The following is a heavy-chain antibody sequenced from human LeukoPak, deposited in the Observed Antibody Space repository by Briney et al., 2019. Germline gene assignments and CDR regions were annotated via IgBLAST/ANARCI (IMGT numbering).Heavy chain of an antibody. CDR1: GFTFSSYA. CDR2: ISYDGSNK. D-gene: IGHD4-23*01. J-gene: IGHJ4*02. V-gene: IGHV3-30-3*01. CDR3: ARTRPGTSLFGY. Sequence: GGSLRLSCAASGFTFSSYAMHWVRQAPGKGLEWVAVISYDGSNKYYADSVKGRFTISRDNSKNTLYLQMNSLRAEDTAVYYCARTRPGTSLFGYWGQGTLVTVS.